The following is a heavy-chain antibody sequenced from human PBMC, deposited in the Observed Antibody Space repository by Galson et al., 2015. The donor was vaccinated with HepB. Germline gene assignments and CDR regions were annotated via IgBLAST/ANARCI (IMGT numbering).Heavy chain of an antibody. CDR1: GYTFSTYS. CDR2: ISPYNGDT. D-gene: IGHD2-15*01. Sequence: SVKVYCKASGYTFSTYSITWVRQAPGQGLEWMGWISPYNGDTTYARKFQGRVPLTTDISTSTAYMELRSLRSDDTAVYYCARGGFVVVVAGTQNNWFDPWGQGTLVSVSS. V-gene: IGHV1-18*01. J-gene: IGHJ5*02. CDR3: ARGGFVVVVAGTQNNWFDP.